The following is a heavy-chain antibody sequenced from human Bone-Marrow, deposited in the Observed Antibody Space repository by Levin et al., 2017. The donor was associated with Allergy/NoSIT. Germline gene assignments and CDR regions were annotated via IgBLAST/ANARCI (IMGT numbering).Heavy chain of an antibody. V-gene: IGHV4-39*01. CDR1: GDSISSSTYY. D-gene: IGHD2-8*01. CDR3: ARGGGYCTSGGCKLDY. CDR2: IYYSGST. J-gene: IGHJ4*02. Sequence: SETLSLTCTVSGDSISSSTYYWAWLRQPPETGLEWIGSIYYSGSTYYNPSLKSRVTISVDTSKNQFSLKLNSVTAADTALYYGARGGGYCTSGGCKLDYWGQGTLVTVSS.